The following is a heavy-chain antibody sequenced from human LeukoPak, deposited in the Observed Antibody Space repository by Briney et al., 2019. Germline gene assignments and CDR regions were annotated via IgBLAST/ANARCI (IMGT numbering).Heavy chain of an antibody. D-gene: IGHD3-22*01. CDR3: ARLRYDSSGYYHSVFDY. V-gene: IGHV4-39*07. CDR1: GGSISSSSYY. Sequence: SETLSLTCTVSGGSISSSSYYWGWIRQPPGKGLEWIGSIYYSGSTYYNPSLKSRVTISVDTSKNQFSLKLSSVTAADTAVYYCARLRYDSSGYYHSVFDYWGQGTLVTVSS. CDR2: IYYSGST. J-gene: IGHJ4*02.